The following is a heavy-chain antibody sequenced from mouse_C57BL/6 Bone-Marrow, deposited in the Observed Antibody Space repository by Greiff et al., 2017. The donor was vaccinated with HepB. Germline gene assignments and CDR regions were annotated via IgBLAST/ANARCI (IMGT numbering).Heavy chain of an antibody. V-gene: IGHV2-2*01. Sequence: VQLKESGPGLVQPSQSLSITCTVSGFSLTSYGVHWVRQSPGKGLEWLGVIWSGGSTDYNAAFISRLSISKDNSKSQVFFKMNSLQADDTAIYYCARNSITHFDYWGQGTTLTVSS. CDR2: IWSGGST. CDR3: ARNSITHFDY. CDR1: GFSLTSYG. J-gene: IGHJ2*01.